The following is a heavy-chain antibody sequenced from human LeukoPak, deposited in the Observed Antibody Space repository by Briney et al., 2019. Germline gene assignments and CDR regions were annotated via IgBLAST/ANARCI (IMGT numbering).Heavy chain of an antibody. D-gene: IGHD6-6*01. CDR3: AREYSSSSYVEL. V-gene: IGHV4-30-4*01. Sequence: SETLSLTCIVSGTSISSGVYYWSWIRQPPGKGLEWIGYISYSGNTYYNPSLKSRLTISIDTSKSQFSLKLTSVTAADTAVYYCAREYSSSSYVELWGQGTLVTVSS. CDR1: GTSISSGVYY. J-gene: IGHJ4*02. CDR2: ISYSGNT.